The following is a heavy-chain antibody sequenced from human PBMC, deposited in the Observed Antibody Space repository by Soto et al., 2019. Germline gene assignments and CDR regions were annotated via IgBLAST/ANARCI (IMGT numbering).Heavy chain of an antibody. Sequence: ASVKVSCKASGYTFTGYYIHWVRQAPGQGLEWMGWINPNSGDTNYAQKFQGRVTMTRDTSISTAYMELSSLRSDDTAVYFCARDRVGLMVYSISGCFGPWGQGTLVTVSS. J-gene: IGHJ5*02. V-gene: IGHV1-2*02. CDR3: ARDRVGLMVYSISGCFGP. CDR1: GYTFTGYY. D-gene: IGHD2-8*01. CDR2: INPNSGDT.